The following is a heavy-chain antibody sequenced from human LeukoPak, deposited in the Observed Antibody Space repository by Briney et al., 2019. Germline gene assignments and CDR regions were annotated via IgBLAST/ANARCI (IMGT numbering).Heavy chain of an antibody. D-gene: IGHD6-19*01. CDR1: GFTFSGYA. J-gene: IGHJ6*03. CDR2: ISGGGGST. V-gene: IGHV3-23*01. CDR3: AKGGGLAVVYVVDFYYMDV. Sequence: GGSLRLSCAAAGFTFSGYAMSWVRQTPGKGLELVSAISGGGGSTYYAGSVKGRFTLSRDNSKNTLFLLMNSLRAEDTAVYYCAKGGGLAVVYVVDFYYMDVWGKGTTVTVSS.